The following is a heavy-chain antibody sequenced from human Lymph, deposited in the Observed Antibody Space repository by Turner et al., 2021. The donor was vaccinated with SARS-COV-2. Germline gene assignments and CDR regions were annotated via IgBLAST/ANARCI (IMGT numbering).Heavy chain of an antibody. V-gene: IGHV1-8*02. CDR3: ARGRYSGGWMDV. CDR2: MNPNRCIT. Sequence: QVQLVQSGAEEKKPGASVKVSGKDTGYTFTSYDINWVRQATGHGLEWRGGMNPNRCITGYVQKLQDRVTMTRNTSISTANVALSSLSSEETAVYDCARGRYSGGWMDVWGQGTTVTVSS. D-gene: IGHD1-26*01. CDR1: GYTFTSYD. J-gene: IGHJ6*02.